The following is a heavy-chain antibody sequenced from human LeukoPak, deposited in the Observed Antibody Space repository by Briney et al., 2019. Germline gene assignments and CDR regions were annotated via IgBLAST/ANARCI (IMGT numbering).Heavy chain of an antibody. CDR3: AGCGSASCSPFDY. CDR1: GYTFNHG. J-gene: IGHJ4*02. Sequence: GASVKVSCKASGYTFNHGVCWVRQAPGQGLERMGWSSGNNRYANYAQKFQGRVTMTTDTSTATAYMELGSLRSDDTAVYYCAGCGSASCSPFDYWGQGTLVTVSS. D-gene: IGHD2-2*01. CDR2: SSGNNRYA. V-gene: IGHV1-18*01.